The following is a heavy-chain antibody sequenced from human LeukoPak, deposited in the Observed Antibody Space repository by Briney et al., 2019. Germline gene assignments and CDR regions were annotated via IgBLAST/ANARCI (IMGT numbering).Heavy chain of an antibody. Sequence: GGSLRLSCKASGGTFSSYAISWVRQAPGQGLEWMGGIIPIFGTANYAQKFQGRVTITADESTSTAYMELSSLRSEDTAVYYCARDLGKDDYGFARFDYWGQGTLVTVSS. V-gene: IGHV1-69*01. CDR2: IIPIFGTA. CDR1: GGTFSSYA. CDR3: ARDLGKDDYGFARFDY. D-gene: IGHD4-17*01. J-gene: IGHJ4*02.